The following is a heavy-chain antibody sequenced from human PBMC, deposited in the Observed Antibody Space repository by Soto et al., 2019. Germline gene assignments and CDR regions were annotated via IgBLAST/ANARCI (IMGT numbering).Heavy chain of an antibody. CDR3: ANGFGELLFHWCL. D-gene: IGHD3-10*01. J-gene: IGHJ4*02. CDR1: GFTFSSYA. CDR2: ISGSGGST. Sequence: EVQLLESGGGLVQPGGSLRLSCAASGFTFSSYAMSWVRQAPGKGLEWVSAISGSGGSTYYADSVKGRFTISIDNSKNTVYLQKDSLRAEDTVVYDCANGFGELLFHWCLWGQGTLVTGSS. V-gene: IGHV3-23*01.